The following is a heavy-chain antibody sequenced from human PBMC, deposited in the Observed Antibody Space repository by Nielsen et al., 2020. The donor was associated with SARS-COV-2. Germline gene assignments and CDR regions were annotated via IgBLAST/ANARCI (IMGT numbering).Heavy chain of an antibody. D-gene: IGHD5-18*01. CDR1: GGTFSSYA. J-gene: IGHJ6*02. CDR3: ARDPESYGNYYYGMDV. V-gene: IGHV1-69*13. Sequence: SVKVSCKASGGTFSSYAISWVRQAPGQGLEWMGGIIPIFGTANYAQKFQGRVTITADESTSTAYMELSSLRAEDTAVYYCARDPESYGNYYYGMDVWGQGTTVTVSS. CDR2: IIPIFGTA.